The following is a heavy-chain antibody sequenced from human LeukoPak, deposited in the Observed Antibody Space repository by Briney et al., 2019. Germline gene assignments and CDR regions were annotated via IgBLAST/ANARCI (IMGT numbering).Heavy chain of an antibody. D-gene: IGHD1-26*01. V-gene: IGHV4-30-2*02. Sequence: SQTLSLTCAVSGGSISSGGYSWSWIRQRPGKGLEWIGYIYHSGSTNYNPSLESRVTISVDTSKNQFSLKLSSVTAADTAVYYCARMGYSGSYLTWGQGTLVTVSS. CDR1: GGSISSGGYS. CDR2: IYHSGST. J-gene: IGHJ5*02. CDR3: ARMGYSGSYLT.